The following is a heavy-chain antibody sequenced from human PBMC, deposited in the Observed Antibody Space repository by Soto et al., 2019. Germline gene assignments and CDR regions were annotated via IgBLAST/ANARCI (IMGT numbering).Heavy chain of an antibody. V-gene: IGHV1-69*01. D-gene: IGHD2-15*01. J-gene: IGHJ5*02. CDR2: IIPIFGTA. Sequence: QVQVVQSGAEVKKPGSSVKVSCKASGGTFSSYAISWVRQAPGQGLEWMGGIIPIFGTANYAQKFQGRVTITADESTSTAYREQSSLRSEDTAVYYCAREGNKVARGRFDPWGKGTLVTVSS. CDR1: GGTFSSYA. CDR3: AREGNKVARGRFDP.